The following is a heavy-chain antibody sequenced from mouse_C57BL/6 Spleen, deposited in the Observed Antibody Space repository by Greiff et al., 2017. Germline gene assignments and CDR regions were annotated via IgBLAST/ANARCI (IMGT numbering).Heavy chain of an antibody. V-gene: IGHV1-59*01. J-gene: IGHJ2*01. CDR3: ARDYAHFDY. CDR2: IDPSDSYT. CDR1: GYTFTSSW. Sequence: QVQLQQPGAALVMPGTSVKLSCKASGYTFTSSWLHWVKPRPGQGLAWIGVIDPSDSYTNYNPKFKGKATLTVDTSSSTAYMQLSSLTSEDAAVYYCARDYAHFDYWGQGTTLTVSS. D-gene: IGHD2-4*01.